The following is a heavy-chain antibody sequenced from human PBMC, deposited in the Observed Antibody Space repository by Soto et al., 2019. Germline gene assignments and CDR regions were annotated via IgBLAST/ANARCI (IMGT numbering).Heavy chain of an antibody. J-gene: IGHJ4*02. CDR1: GFIFSSYV. CDR2: ISGSGGAT. Sequence: EVQLLESGGDLVQPGGSLRLSCAASGFIFSSYVMSWVRQAPGKGLEWVSGISGSGGATYYADSVKGRFTISRDNSKNTLYLQVNSLRAEDTAVYYCATRNGFSVLFVFDFWGQGTLVTVSS. V-gene: IGHV3-23*01. CDR3: ATRNGFSVLFVFDF. D-gene: IGHD2-8*01.